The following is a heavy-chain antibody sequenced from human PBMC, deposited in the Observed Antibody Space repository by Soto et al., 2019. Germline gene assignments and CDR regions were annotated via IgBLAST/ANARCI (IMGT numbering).Heavy chain of an antibody. D-gene: IGHD2-21*02. CDR2: IWYDGSNQ. J-gene: IGHJ4*02. CDR1: GFSFTTYG. V-gene: IGHV3-33*06. Sequence: QVQLVESGGGVVQPGRSLRLSCAASGFSFTTYGLHWVREAPGTGLEWVAVIWYDGSNQYYAESVKGRFTIVRDNFKNILYLEMNSLRVDDTAVYYCVKDHCGGDCYSDPYFDYWGQGTLVTVSS. CDR3: VKDHCGGDCYSDPYFDY.